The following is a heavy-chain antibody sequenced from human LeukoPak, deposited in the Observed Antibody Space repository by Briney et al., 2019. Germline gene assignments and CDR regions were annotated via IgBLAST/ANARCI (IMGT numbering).Heavy chain of an antibody. CDR3: ARDRPTAKGNFVY. J-gene: IGHJ4*02. D-gene: IGHD3-10*01. V-gene: IGHV3-21*01. Sequence: GGSLRLSCAASGFTFSSYSMNWVRQAPGKGLGWVSSISSSSSYIYYADSVKGRFTISRDNAKNSLYLQMNSLRAEDTAVYYCARDRPTAKGNFVYWGQGTLVTVSS. CDR2: ISSSSSYI. CDR1: GFTFSSYS.